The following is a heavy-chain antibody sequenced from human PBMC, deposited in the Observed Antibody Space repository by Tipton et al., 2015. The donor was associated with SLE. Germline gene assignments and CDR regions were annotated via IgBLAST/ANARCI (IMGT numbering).Heavy chain of an antibody. CDR1: GDSISNNY. Sequence: TLSLTCTVSGDSISNNYWSWIRQPPGKGLEWIGNIFHTGTPNSSASLKSRVTMLLDTSKNEFSLKLTSVTAADSAVYYCARGYSSSWYLGEYYFDYWGQGTLVTVSS. J-gene: IGHJ4*02. CDR3: ARGYSSSWYLGEYYFDY. CDR2: IFHTGTP. V-gene: IGHV4-59*01. D-gene: IGHD6-13*01.